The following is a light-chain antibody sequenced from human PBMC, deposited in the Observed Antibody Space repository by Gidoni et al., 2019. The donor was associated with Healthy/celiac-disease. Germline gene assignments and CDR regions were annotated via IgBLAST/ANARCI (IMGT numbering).Light chain of an antibody. CDR2: EVS. V-gene: IGLV2-14*01. CDR3: SSYTSSSTLRV. Sequence: SALTQPASVSGSPGQSITISCTGTSSDGCGYNYVSWYQQHPGKAPKLMIYEVSNRPSRVSNRFSGSKSGNTASLTISGLQAEDEADYYCSSYTSSSTLRVFGTGTKVTVL. CDR1: SSDGCGYNY. J-gene: IGLJ1*01.